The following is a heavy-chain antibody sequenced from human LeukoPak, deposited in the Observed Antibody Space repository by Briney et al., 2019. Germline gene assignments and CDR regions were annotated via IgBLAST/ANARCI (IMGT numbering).Heavy chain of an antibody. V-gene: IGHV2-70*11. CDR1: GGSISSSSYY. J-gene: IGHJ6*02. CDR2: IDWDDDK. D-gene: IGHD5-24*01. Sequence: TLSLTCTVSGGSISSSSYYWGWIRQPPGKALEWLARIDWDDDKYYSTSLKTRLTISKDTSKNQVVLTMTNMDPVDTATYYCARMSRWLQFPYYYYGMDVWGQGTTVTVSS. CDR3: ARMSRWLQFPYYYYGMDV.